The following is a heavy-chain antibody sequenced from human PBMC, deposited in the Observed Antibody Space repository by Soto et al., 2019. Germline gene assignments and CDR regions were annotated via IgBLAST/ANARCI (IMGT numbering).Heavy chain of an antibody. Sequence: SETLSLTCTVSGCSISSYYWSWIRQPPGKGLEWIGYIYYSGSTNYNPSLKSRDTISVDTSKNQFSLKMSSVTAADTAVYYCARTMVRGVIGYYYGLDVWGQGTTVTVS. CDR3: ARTMVRGVIGYYYGLDV. J-gene: IGHJ6*02. D-gene: IGHD3-10*01. V-gene: IGHV4-59*01. CDR1: GCSISSYY. CDR2: IYYSGST.